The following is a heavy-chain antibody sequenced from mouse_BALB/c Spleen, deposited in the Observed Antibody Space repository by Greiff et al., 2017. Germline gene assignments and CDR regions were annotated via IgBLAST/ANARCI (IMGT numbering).Heavy chain of an antibody. CDR2: ISSGGST. J-gene: IGHJ3*01. Sequence: EVMLVESGGGLVKPGGSLKLSCAASGFTFSSYAMSWVRQTPEKRLEWVASISSGGSTYYPDSVKGRFTISRDNARNILYLQMSSLRSEDTAMYYCASYYRYDWFAYWGQGTLVTVSA. CDR3: ASYYRYDWFAY. V-gene: IGHV5-6-5*01. CDR1: GFTFSSYA. D-gene: IGHD2-14*01.